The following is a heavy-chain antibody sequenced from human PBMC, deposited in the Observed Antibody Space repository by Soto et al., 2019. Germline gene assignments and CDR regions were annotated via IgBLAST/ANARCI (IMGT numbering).Heavy chain of an antibody. D-gene: IGHD1-26*01. CDR1: GFTFSSHA. J-gene: IGHJ4*02. V-gene: IGHV3-23*01. CDR2: ISGSGGST. CDR3: ARRGSGSYYDY. Sequence: EVQLLESGGGLVQPGGSLRLSCAASGFTFSSHAMRWVRQAPGKGLEWVSAISGSGGSTYYADSVKGRFTISRDNSKNTLYLQMNSLRAEDTAVYYCARRGSGSYYDYWGQGTLVTVSS.